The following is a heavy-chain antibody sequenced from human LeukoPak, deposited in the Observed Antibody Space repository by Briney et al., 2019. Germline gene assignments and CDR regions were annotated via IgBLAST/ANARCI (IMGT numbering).Heavy chain of an antibody. CDR3: ARDREKVHYRDAFDI. Sequence: SQTLSLTCAISGDTVSSNSVAWNWIRQSPSRGLEWLGRTYYMSNWYNDYAVSVRSRITINPDTSKNQFSLKLSSVTAADTAVYYCARDREKVHYRDAFDIWGQGTMVTVSS. D-gene: IGHD1-26*01. J-gene: IGHJ3*02. CDR2: TYYMSNWYN. CDR1: GDTVSSNSVA. V-gene: IGHV6-1*01.